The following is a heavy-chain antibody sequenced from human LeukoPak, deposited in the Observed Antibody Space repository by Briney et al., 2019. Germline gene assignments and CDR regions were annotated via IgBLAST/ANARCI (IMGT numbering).Heavy chain of an antibody. CDR1: GFTFSTYS. CDR3: AKDQRPDSGYDIDY. CDR2: IYGSGDTT. Sequence: GGSLRLSCAASGFTFSTYSMSWVRQAPRKGLEWVSVIYGSGDTTDYADSVKGRFTISRDNSKNMLYLQMHGLRAEDTAVYYCAKDQRPDSGYDIDYWGQGTLVSVSS. D-gene: IGHD5-12*01. J-gene: IGHJ4*02. V-gene: IGHV3-23*01.